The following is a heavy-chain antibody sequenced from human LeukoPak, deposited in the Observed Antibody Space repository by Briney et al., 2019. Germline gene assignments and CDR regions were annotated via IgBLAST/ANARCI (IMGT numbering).Heavy chain of an antibody. CDR2: IYYSGST. J-gene: IGHJ1*01. CDR1: GGSISSYY. CDR3: ARSGDGYNYGYFQH. D-gene: IGHD5-24*01. V-gene: IGHV4-59*01. Sequence: SETLSLTCTVSGGSISSYYWSWIRQPPGKGLEWIGYIYYSGSTNYNPSLKSRVTISVDTSKNQFPLKLSSVTAADTAVYYCARSGDGYNYGYFQHWGQGTLVTVSS.